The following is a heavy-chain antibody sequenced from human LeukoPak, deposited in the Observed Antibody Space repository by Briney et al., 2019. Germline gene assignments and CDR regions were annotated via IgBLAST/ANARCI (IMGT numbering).Heavy chain of an antibody. J-gene: IGHJ5*02. Sequence: GRSLRLSCAASGFTFSSYAMHWVRQAPGKGLEWVAVISYDGSNKYYADSVKGRFTISRDNSKNTLYLQMNSLRAEDTAVYYCAKSGAVAGSNWFDPWGQGTLVTVSS. CDR3: AKSGAVAGSNWFDP. V-gene: IGHV3-30-3*02. D-gene: IGHD6-19*01. CDR2: ISYDGSNK. CDR1: GFTFSSYA.